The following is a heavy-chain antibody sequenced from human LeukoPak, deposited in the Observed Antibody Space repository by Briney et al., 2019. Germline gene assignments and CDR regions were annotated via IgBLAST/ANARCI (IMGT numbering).Heavy chain of an antibody. CDR3: ARGRDTSGYYDDY. CDR1: GGSIRSSYYY. CDR2: INHSGST. V-gene: IGHV4-39*07. Sequence: KTSETLSLTCTVSGGSIRSSYYYWGWIRQPPGKGLEWIGEINHSGSTNYNPSLKSRVTISVDTSKNQFSLKLSSVTAADTAVYYCARGRDTSGYYDDYWGQGTLVTVSS. D-gene: IGHD3-22*01. J-gene: IGHJ4*02.